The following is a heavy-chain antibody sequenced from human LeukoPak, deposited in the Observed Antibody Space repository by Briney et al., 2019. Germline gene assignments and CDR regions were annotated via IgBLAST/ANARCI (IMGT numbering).Heavy chain of an antibody. D-gene: IGHD3-9*01. CDR2: IYYSGST. Sequence: SETLSLTCTVSGGSISSSSYYWGWIRQPPGKGLEWIRSIYYSGSTYYNPSLKSRVTISVDTSKNQFSLKLSSVTAADTAVYYCARQEDYDILTGYYNPFYFDYWGQETLVTVSS. J-gene: IGHJ4*02. CDR1: GGSISSSSYY. CDR3: ARQEDYDILTGYYNPFYFDY. V-gene: IGHV4-39*01.